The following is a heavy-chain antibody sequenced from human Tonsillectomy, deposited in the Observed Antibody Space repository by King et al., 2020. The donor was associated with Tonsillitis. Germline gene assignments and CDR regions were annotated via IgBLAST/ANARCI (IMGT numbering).Heavy chain of an antibody. CDR3: AKGGTVYTTSSYTIYY. CDR2: IRNDESKT. CDR1: GFTFSNYG. Sequence: VQLVESGGGVVQPGGSLRLSCAPSGFTFSNYGMHWVRQAPGKGLEWVAFIRNDESKTYYADSVKGRFTISRDNSKNTLNLQMNSLRAEDTAVSYCAKGGTVYTTSSYTIYYCGQGALVIVSS. V-gene: IGHV3-30*02. J-gene: IGHJ4*02. D-gene: IGHD6-13*01.